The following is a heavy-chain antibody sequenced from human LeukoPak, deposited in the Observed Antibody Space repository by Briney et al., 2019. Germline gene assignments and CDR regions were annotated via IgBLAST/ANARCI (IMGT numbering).Heavy chain of an antibody. CDR1: GYTFTSFG. CDR2: IIPILGIA. Sequence: SVKVSCKASGYTFTSFGISWVRQAPGQGLEWMGRIIPILGIANYAQKFQGRVTITADKSTSTAYMELSSLRSEDTAVYYCARDSNYYDSSGGPYYFDYWGQGTLVTVSS. V-gene: IGHV1-69*04. D-gene: IGHD3-22*01. CDR3: ARDSNYYDSSGGPYYFDY. J-gene: IGHJ4*02.